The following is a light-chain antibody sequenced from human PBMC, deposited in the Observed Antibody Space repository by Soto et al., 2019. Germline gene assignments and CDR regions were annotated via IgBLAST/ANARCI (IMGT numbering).Light chain of an antibody. Sequence: QSALTQPASVSGSPGQSITISCTGTSSDVGSYNLVSWYQQHPGKAPKLMIYEVSKRPSGVSNRFSGSKSGNTASLTISGLQAEDEADYYCCSYAGSSTPFGGGTKLT. V-gene: IGLV2-23*02. CDR3: CSYAGSSTP. J-gene: IGLJ2*01. CDR1: SSDVGSYNL. CDR2: EVS.